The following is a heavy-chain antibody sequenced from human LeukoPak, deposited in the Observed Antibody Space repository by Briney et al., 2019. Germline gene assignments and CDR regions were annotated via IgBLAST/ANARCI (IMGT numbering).Heavy chain of an antibody. CDR2: INHSGST. V-gene: IGHV4-34*01. Sequence: SETLPLTCAVYGGSFSGYYWSWIRQPPGKGLEWIGEINHSGSTNYNPSLKSRVTISVDTSKNQFSLKLSSVTGADTAVYYCARQSGGSWFGELLNYYYYMDVWGKGTTVTISS. D-gene: IGHD3-10*01. J-gene: IGHJ6*03. CDR3: ARQSGGSWFGELLNYYYYMDV. CDR1: GGSFSGYY.